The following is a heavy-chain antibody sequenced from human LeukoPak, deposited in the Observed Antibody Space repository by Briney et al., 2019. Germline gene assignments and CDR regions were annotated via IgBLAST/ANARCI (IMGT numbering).Heavy chain of an antibody. J-gene: IGHJ6*03. CDR1: SGSFSGYY. V-gene: IGHV4-34*01. CDR2: INHSGST. CDR3: ARGGRFGSGWYWYYYYYMDV. Sequence: SETLSLTCAVYSGSFSGYYWSWIRQPPGKGLEWIGEINHSGSTNYNPSLKSRVTISVDTSKNQFSLKLSSVTAADTAVYYCARGGRFGSGWYWYYYYYMDVWGKGTTVTVSS. D-gene: IGHD6-19*01.